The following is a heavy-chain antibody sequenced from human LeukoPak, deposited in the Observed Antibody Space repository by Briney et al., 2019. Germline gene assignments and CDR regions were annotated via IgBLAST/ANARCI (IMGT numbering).Heavy chain of an antibody. Sequence: GGSLRLSCAASGFIFSNYAMTWVRQAPGKGLEWVSILGGLSESVYYPDSVKGRFTVSRDNSKDTLYLEINSLRGEDTATYYCARRWLGDPYGMDVWGQGTRSPSP. CDR2: LGGLSESV. CDR3: ARRWLGDPYGMDV. J-gene: IGHJ6*02. V-gene: IGHV3-23*01. D-gene: IGHD3-10*01. CDR1: GFIFSNYA.